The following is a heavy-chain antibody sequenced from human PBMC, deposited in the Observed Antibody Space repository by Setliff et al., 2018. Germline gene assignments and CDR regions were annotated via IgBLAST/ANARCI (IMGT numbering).Heavy chain of an antibody. CDR1: GYSFTSYW. CDR2: IYPGDSDT. V-gene: IGHV5-51*01. CDR3: ARHEFTYYHDSSGYFRPRGAFDI. J-gene: IGHJ3*02. D-gene: IGHD3-22*01. Sequence: PGESLKISCKGSGYSFTSYWIGWVRQMPGKGLEWMGIIYPGDSDTRYSPSFQGQVTISADKSISTAYLQWSSLKASDTAMYYCARHEFTYYHDSSGYFRPRGAFDIWGQGTMVTVS.